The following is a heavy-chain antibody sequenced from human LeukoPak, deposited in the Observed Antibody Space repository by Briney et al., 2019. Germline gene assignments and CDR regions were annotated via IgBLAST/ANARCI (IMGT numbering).Heavy chain of an antibody. Sequence: PGGSLRLSCAASGFTFSSYELYWVRQAPGKGLEWISYISSRSITIKYADSVRGRFTISRDDARESLYLQMNTLRAEDTAIYYCGASRQYVGAFHIWGHGTLVTVSS. D-gene: IGHD3-16*01. CDR1: GFTFSSYE. CDR3: GASRQYVGAFHI. V-gene: IGHV3-48*03. CDR2: ISSRSITI. J-gene: IGHJ3*02.